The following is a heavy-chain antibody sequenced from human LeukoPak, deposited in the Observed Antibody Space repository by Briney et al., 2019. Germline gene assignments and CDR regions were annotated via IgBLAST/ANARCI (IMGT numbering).Heavy chain of an antibody. J-gene: IGHJ4*02. Sequence: GGSLRLSCAASGFTFSSCAMSWVRQAPGKGLVWVSRVNRDGSSTSYADSVKGRFTISRDNAKNTLSLQMNSLRAEDTAVYYCARDRSISAAGDTYWGQGTLVTVSS. CDR1: GFTFSSCA. CDR2: VNRDGSST. V-gene: IGHV3-74*01. D-gene: IGHD6-13*01. CDR3: ARDRSISAAGDTY.